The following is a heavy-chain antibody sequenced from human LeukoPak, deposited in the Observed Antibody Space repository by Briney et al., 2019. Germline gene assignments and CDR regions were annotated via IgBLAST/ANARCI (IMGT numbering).Heavy chain of an antibody. CDR2: INTDGSST. J-gene: IGHJ6*03. D-gene: IGHD3-3*01. CDR3: ARAPYDFWSGTVYYYYYYYMDV. Sequence: GGSLRLSCAASGFTFSSYWMHWVRQAPGKGLVWVSRINTDGSSTSYADSVKGRFTISRDNAKNTLYLQMNSLRAEDTAVYYCARAPYDFWSGTVYYYYYYYMDVWGKGTTVTVSS. CDR1: GFTFSSYW. V-gene: IGHV3-74*01.